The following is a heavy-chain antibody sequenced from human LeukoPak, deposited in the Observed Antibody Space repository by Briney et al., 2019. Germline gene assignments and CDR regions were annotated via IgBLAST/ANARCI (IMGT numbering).Heavy chain of an antibody. Sequence: KASETLSLTCAVYGGSFSGYYWSWIRQPPGKGLEWIGEINHSGSTNYNPSLKSRVTISVDTSKNQFSLKLSSVTAADTAVYYCARHRNYYGSGRGRFDYWGQGTLVTVSS. CDR3: ARHRNYYGSGRGRFDY. J-gene: IGHJ4*02. D-gene: IGHD3-10*01. V-gene: IGHV4-34*01. CDR2: INHSGST. CDR1: GGSFSGYY.